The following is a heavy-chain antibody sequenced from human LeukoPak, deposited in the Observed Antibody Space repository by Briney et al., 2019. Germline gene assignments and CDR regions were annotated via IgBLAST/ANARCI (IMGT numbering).Heavy chain of an antibody. D-gene: IGHD1-26*01. CDR1: GASVSGSNYY. CDR2: IYSSGST. CDR3: ARGVGAITYFDY. J-gene: IGHJ4*02. V-gene: IGHV4-39*07. Sequence: PSETLSLTCAVSGASVSGSNYYWGWIRQPPGKGLEWIGNIYSSGSTYYNASLQSRVTISIDTSKNQFSLKLSSVTAADTALYYCARGVGAITYFDYWGQGTPVTVSS.